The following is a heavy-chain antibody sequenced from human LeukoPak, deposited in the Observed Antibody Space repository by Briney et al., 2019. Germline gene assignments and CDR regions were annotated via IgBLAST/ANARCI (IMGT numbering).Heavy chain of an antibody. D-gene: IGHD2-15*01. Sequence: GGSLRLSCAASGFTFSSYWMHWVRHAPGKGLVWVSRIYSDGSSTNYADSVKGRFTISRDNAKNTLYLQMNSLRAEDTAVYYCARGEYCNGGSCYSAAFDIWGQGTMVTVSS. V-gene: IGHV3-74*01. J-gene: IGHJ3*02. CDR3: ARGEYCNGGSCYSAAFDI. CDR1: GFTFSSYW. CDR2: IYSDGSST.